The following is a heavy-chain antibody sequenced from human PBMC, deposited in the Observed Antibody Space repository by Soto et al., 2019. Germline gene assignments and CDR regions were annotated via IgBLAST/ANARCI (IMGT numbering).Heavy chain of an antibody. CDR1: GYTFTGHY. J-gene: IGHJ4*02. CDR2: IGPESGAT. CDR3: GRGRSGQIVVFY. D-gene: IGHD5-12*01. V-gene: IGHV1-2*02. Sequence: ASVKVSCKASGYTFTGHYIHWVRQAPEQGPEWMGEIGPESGATRYAQKFQGRVTMTREMSITTVYMELNNLSPDDTAVYYCGRGRSGQIVVFYWGQGTPVTVPQ.